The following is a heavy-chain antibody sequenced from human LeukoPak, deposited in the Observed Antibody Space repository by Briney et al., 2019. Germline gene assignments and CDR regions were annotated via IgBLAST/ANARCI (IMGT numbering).Heavy chain of an antibody. CDR2: IYTSGST. D-gene: IGHD3-16*02. J-gene: IGHJ4*02. Sequence: PSETLSLTCAVYGGSFSGYYWSWIRQPAGKGLEWIGRIYTSGSTNYNPSLKSRVTISVDTSKNQFSLKLSSVTAADTAVYYCARADVYDYVWGSYRSRFDYWGQGTLVTVSS. CDR1: GGSFSGYY. CDR3: ARADVYDYVWGSYRSRFDY. V-gene: IGHV4-59*10.